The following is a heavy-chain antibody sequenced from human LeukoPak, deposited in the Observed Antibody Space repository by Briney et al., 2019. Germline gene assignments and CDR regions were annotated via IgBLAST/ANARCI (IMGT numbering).Heavy chain of an antibody. D-gene: IGHD4-23*01. CDR3: ASTKGVYSFYGGNSGAAFDI. CDR1: GYTFTSYY. V-gene: IGHV1-46*01. Sequence: ASVKVSCKASGYTFTSYYMHWVRQAPGQGLEWMGIINPSGGSTSYAQKFQGRVTMTRDTSTSTVYMELSSLRSEDTAVYYCASTKGVYSFYGGNSGAAFDIWGQGTMVTVSS. J-gene: IGHJ3*02. CDR2: INPSGGST.